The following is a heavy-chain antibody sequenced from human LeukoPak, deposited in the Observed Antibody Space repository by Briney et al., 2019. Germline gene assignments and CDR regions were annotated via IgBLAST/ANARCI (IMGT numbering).Heavy chain of an antibody. CDR1: GGSLSSYY. V-gene: IGHV4-59*01. Sequence: SETLSLTCTVSGGSLSSYYWSWIRQPPGKGLEWIGYIYYIGSTNHNPSLQSRVTISVDTSKNQFSLKLRSVTAADTAVYYCAREESYYFDYWGQGTLVTVSS. CDR2: IYYIGST. J-gene: IGHJ4*02. CDR3: AREESYYFDY.